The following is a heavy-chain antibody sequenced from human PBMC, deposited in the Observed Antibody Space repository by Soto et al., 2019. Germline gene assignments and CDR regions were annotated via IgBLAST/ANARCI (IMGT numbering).Heavy chain of an antibody. CDR3: ALGDIVVVPAAILPSGYFDY. Sequence: SVKVSCKASVGTFSSYAISWVRQAPGQGLEWMGGIIPIFGTANYAQKFQGRVTITADESTSTAYMELSSLRSEDTAVYYCALGDIVVVPAAILPSGYFDYWGQGTLVTVSS. V-gene: IGHV1-69*13. D-gene: IGHD2-2*01. CDR1: VGTFSSYA. CDR2: IIPIFGTA. J-gene: IGHJ4*02.